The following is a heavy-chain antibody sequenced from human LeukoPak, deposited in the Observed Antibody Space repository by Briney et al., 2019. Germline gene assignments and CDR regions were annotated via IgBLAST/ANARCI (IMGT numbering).Heavy chain of an antibody. CDR1: GYTFTSYG. D-gene: IGHD3-22*01. CDR3: ARDGGVGYSSGYLYY. Sequence: GASVKVSCKASGYTFTSYGISWVRQAPGQGLEWMGWISAYNGNTNYAQKLQGRVTMTTDTSTSTAYMELRSLRSDDTAVYHCARDGGVGYSSGYLYYWGQGTLVTVSS. V-gene: IGHV1-18*01. CDR2: ISAYNGNT. J-gene: IGHJ4*02.